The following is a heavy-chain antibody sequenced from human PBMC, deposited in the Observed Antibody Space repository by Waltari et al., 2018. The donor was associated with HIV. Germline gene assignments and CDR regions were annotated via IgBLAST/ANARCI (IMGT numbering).Heavy chain of an antibody. J-gene: IGHJ6*02. CDR3: ASPSIRAGMDV. CDR1: GFIFSNFW. Sequence: EVQLVQSGGGWVQPGGSLSLSCAASGFIFSNFWMSWVRQAPGKGLEWLANIKQDGSEKYYVDSVKGRFTISRDNAKNSLYLQMNSLRAEDTAVYYCASPSIRAGMDVWGQGTTVTVSS. V-gene: IGHV3-7*01. CDR2: IKQDGSEK. D-gene: IGHD2-2*02.